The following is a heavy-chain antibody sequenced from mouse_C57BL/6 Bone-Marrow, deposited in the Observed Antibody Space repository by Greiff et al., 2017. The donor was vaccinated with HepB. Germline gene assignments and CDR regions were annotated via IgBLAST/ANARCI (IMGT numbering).Heavy chain of an antibody. CDR2: IYPGSGST. CDR1: GYTFTSYW. CDR3: ERAYYGSSYVNKDY. D-gene: IGHD1-1*01. V-gene: IGHV1-55*01. J-gene: IGHJ2*01. Sequence: VKLQQPGAELVKPGASVKMSCKASGYTFTSYWITWVKQRPGQGLEWIGDIYPGSGSTNYNEKFKSKATLTVDTSSSTAYMQLSSLTSEDSAVYYCERAYYGSSYVNKDYWGQGTTLTVSS.